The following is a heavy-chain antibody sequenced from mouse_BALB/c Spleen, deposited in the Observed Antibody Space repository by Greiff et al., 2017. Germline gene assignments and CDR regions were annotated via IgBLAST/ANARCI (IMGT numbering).Heavy chain of an antibody. V-gene: IGHV2-9*02. CDR2: IWAGGST. J-gene: IGHJ4*01. CDR3: ARDRDGFYAMDY. CDR1: GFSLTSYG. Sequence: VKVVESGPGLVAPSQSLSITCTVSGFSLTSYGVHWVRQPPGKGLEWLGVIWAGGSTNYNSALMSRLSISKDNSKSQVFLKMNSLQTDDTAMYYCARDRDGFYAMDYWGQGTSVTVSS. D-gene: IGHD2-3*01.